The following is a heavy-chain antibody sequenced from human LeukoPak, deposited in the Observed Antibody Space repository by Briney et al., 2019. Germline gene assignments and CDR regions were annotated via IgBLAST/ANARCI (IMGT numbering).Heavy chain of an antibody. CDR1: GYTFTGYY. CDR2: INPNSGGT. D-gene: IGHD6-19*01. CDR3: ARAFYRNGWYYFDY. Sequence: ASVKVSCKASGYTFTGYYMHWVRQAPGQGLEWMGWINPNSGGTNYAQRFQGRVTVTRDTSISTAHMDLSRLRYDATAVYYCARAFYRNGWYYFDYWGQGTLVTVSS. J-gene: IGHJ4*02. V-gene: IGHV1-2*02.